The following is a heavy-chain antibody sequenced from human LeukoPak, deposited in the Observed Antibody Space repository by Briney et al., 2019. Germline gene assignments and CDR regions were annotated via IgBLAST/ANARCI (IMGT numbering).Heavy chain of an antibody. CDR1: GFTFSSYW. CDR3: AIAERRSPIDY. V-gene: IGHV3-74*01. J-gene: IGHJ4*02. Sequence: PGGSLRLSCAASGFTFSSYWMHWVRQAPGKGLVWVSRINSDGSSTSYADSVKGRFTISRDNAKNSLFLQMNSLGAEDTAVYYCAIAERRSPIDYWGQGALVTVSS. D-gene: IGHD1-1*01. CDR2: INSDGSST.